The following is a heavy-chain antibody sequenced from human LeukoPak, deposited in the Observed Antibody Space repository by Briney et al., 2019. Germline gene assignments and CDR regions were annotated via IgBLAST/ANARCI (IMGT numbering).Heavy chain of an antibody. Sequence: ASVKASFKASGYSFTSYGINWVRPAPGQGLEGMGWIITYNGDTNYSENLQGRVTITTDTSTSTAYMDLRSLRSDDTAVYYCARDLADYGGNSVNYWGQGTLVTVSS. CDR1: GYSFTSYG. CDR3: ARDLADYGGNSVNY. V-gene: IGHV1-18*01. CDR2: IITYNGDT. D-gene: IGHD4-23*01. J-gene: IGHJ4*02.